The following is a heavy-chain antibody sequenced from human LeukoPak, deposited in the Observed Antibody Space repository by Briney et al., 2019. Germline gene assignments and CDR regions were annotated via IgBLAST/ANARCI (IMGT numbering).Heavy chain of an antibody. V-gene: IGHV3-21*01. Sequence: GGSLRLSCAASGFTFSSYSMNWVRQAPGKGLEWVSCISSSSSYIYYADSVKGRFTISRDNAKNSLYLQMNSLRAEDTAVYYCAKGASDIVVVTSIYYFDYWGQGTLVTVSS. J-gene: IGHJ4*02. CDR3: AKGASDIVVVTSIYYFDY. D-gene: IGHD2-2*01. CDR1: GFTFSSYS. CDR2: ISSSSSYI.